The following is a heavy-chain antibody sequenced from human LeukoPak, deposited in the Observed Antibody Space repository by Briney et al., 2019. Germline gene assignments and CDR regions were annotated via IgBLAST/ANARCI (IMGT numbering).Heavy chain of an antibody. V-gene: IGHV3-30*04. CDR2: ISYDGSNK. CDR3: ARAGNYDFWSGYRY. CDR1: GFTFSSYA. J-gene: IGHJ4*02. Sequence: GGSLRLSCAASGFTFSSYAMHWVRQAPGKGLEWVAVISYDGSNKYYADSVKGRFTISRDNSKNTLYLQMNSLRAEDTAVYYCARAGNYDFWSGYRYWGQGTLATVSS. D-gene: IGHD3-3*01.